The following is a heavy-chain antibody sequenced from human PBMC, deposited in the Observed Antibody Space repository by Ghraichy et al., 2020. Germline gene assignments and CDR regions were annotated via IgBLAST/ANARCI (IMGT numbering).Heavy chain of an antibody. V-gene: IGHV4-4*02. CDR3: ASVSSGGYYYYYMDV. D-gene: IGHD3-22*01. Sequence: SETLSLTCAVSGGSISSSNWWSWVRQPPGKGLEWIGEIYHSGSTNYNPSLKSRVTISVDKSKNQFSLKLSSVTAADTAVYYCASVSSGGYYYYYMDVWGKGTTVTVSS. CDR1: GGSISSSNW. J-gene: IGHJ6*03. CDR2: IYHSGST.